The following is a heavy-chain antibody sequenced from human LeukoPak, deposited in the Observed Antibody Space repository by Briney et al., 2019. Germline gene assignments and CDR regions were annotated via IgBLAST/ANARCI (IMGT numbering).Heavy chain of an antibody. D-gene: IGHD4-23*01. CDR1: EGTFSSYA. CDR2: ITPMLGTA. J-gene: IGHJ6*02. V-gene: IGHV1-69*13. Sequence: GASVKVSCKASEGTFSSYAISWVRQAPGQGLEWMGQITPMLGTASYAQRFQGRVTLTADESTSTAYMELSSLRSEDTAVYYCARESLPYGGNSFGHYYGMDVWGQGTTVAVSS. CDR3: ARESLPYGGNSFGHYYGMDV.